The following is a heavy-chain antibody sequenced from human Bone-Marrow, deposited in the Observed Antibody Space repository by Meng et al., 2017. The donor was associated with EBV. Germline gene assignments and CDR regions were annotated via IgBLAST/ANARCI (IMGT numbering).Heavy chain of an antibody. CDR3: ARAWSVTSGFDP. CDR1: GGSISSSNW. CDR2: IYHSGST. V-gene: IGHV4-4*02. Sequence: GRLQGAGPGLVKPSGTLSLTCAVAGGSISSSNWWSWVRQPPGKGLEWIGEIYHSGSTNYNPSLKSRVTISVDKSKNQFSLKLSSVTAADTAVYYCARAWSVTSGFDPWGQGTLVTVSS. J-gene: IGHJ5*02. D-gene: IGHD2-21*02.